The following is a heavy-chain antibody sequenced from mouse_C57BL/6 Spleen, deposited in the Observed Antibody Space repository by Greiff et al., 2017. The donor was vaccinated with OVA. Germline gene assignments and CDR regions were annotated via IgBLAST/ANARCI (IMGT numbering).Heavy chain of an antibody. CDR3: ARQDFYGNPPFDV. D-gene: IGHD2-1*01. CDR1: GFTFSDYY. V-gene: IGHV5-12*01. Sequence: EVKVVESGGGLVQPGGSLKLSCAASGFTFSDYYMYWVRQTPEKRLEWVAYISNGGGSTYYPDTVKGRFTISRDNAKNTLYLQMSRLKSEDTAMYYCARQDFYGNPPFDVWGTGTTVTVSS. CDR2: ISNGGGST. J-gene: IGHJ1*03.